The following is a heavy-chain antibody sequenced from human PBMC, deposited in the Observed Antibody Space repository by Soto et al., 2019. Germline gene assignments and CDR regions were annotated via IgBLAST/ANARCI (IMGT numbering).Heavy chain of an antibody. D-gene: IGHD2-2*01. J-gene: IGHJ4*02. CDR1: GFTFSSYW. V-gene: IGHV3-74*01. CDR3: ARDTGVVPEMGEEISAY. CDR2: INSDGSST. Sequence: GGSLRLSCAASGFTFSSYWMHWVRQAPGKGLVWVSRINSDGSSTSYADSVKGRFTISRDNAKNTLYLQMNSLRAEDTAVYYCARDTGVVPEMGEEISAYWGQGTLVTVSS.